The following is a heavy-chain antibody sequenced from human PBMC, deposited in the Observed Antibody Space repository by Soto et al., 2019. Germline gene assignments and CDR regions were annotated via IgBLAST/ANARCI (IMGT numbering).Heavy chain of an antibody. CDR1: GGTFSNSA. Sequence: ASVKVSCKAPGGTFSNSAIRWARQAPGQGLEWMGWISGHNGNTHYAQKIQGRVTMTTDTSTSTAYMELRRLRSEVTAEYYGERVYYGSWLPRSSSLYP. CDR3: ERVYYGSWLPRSSSLYP. V-gene: IGHV1-18*04. J-gene: IGHJ5*02. D-gene: IGHD3-10*01. CDR2: ISGHNGNT.